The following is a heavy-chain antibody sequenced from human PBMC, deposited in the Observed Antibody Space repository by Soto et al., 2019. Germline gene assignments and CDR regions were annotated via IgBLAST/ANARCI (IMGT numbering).Heavy chain of an antibody. D-gene: IGHD5-18*01. Sequence: ASVKVSCKVSGYTLTELSMHWVRQAPGKGLEWMGGFDPEDGETIYAQKFQGRVTMTEDTSTDTAYMELSSLRSEDTAVYYCATETRIQIWLRGYYYYGMDVWGQGTTVTVYS. CDR3: ATETRIQIWLRGYYYYGMDV. J-gene: IGHJ6*02. V-gene: IGHV1-24*01. CDR1: GYTLTELS. CDR2: FDPEDGET.